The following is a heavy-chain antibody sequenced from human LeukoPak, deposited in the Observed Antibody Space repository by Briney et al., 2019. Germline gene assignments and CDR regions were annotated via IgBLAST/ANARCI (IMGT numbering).Heavy chain of an antibody. D-gene: IGHD6-13*01. V-gene: IGHV3-23*01. CDR3: AKIAAAHDY. Sequence: PGGSLRLSCAASGFTFSSYAMNWVRQAPGKGLEWISSISGSGDNTYYADSVKGRFTISRDNSKNTLYLQMNSLRAEDTAVYYCAKIAAAHDYWGQGTLVAVSS. J-gene: IGHJ4*02. CDR1: GFTFSSYA. CDR2: ISGSGDNT.